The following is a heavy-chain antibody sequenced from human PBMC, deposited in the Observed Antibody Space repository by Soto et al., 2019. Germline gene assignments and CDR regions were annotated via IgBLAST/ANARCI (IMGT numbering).Heavy chain of an antibody. CDR3: ARPTSGEYGDSGWDY. V-gene: IGHV3-7*01. D-gene: IGHD4-17*01. CDR2: IKQDGSVK. J-gene: IGHJ4*02. Sequence: EVQLVESGGGLVQPGGSLRLSCVASTFSPSRYWMSWVRRAPGKGLEWVANIKQDGSVKYYVDSVKGRFTISRDNAKTSLYLQMNSLRAVDTAVYYCARPTSGEYGDSGWDYWGQGTLVTVSS. CDR1: TFSPSRYW.